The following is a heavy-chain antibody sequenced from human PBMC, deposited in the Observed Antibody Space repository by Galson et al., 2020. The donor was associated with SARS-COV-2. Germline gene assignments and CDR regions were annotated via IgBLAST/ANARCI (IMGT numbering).Heavy chain of an antibody. V-gene: IGHV3-66*01. CDR3: ARGRITMIVVVKNWYFDL. Sequence: GESLKISCAASGFTVSSNYMSWVRQAPGKGLEWVSVIYSGGSTYYADSVKGRFTISRDNSKNTLYLQMNSLRAEDTAVYYCARGRITMIVVVKNWYFDLWGRGTLVTVSS. D-gene: IGHD3-22*01. CDR1: GFTVSSNY. CDR2: IYSGGST. J-gene: IGHJ2*01.